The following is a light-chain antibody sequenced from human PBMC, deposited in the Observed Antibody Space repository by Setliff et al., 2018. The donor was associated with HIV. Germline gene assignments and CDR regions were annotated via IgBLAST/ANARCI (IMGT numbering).Light chain of an antibody. V-gene: IGLV2-14*01. CDR3: SSYAINNNFP. Sequence: QSALTQPASVSGSPGQSITISCTGTNSDVGGYNYVSWYQQHPGRAPKLIIYEVRNRPSGVSHRFSGSKSGNPASLTISGLQAEDEADYYCSSYAINNNFPLGTGTKVTVL. J-gene: IGLJ1*01. CDR2: EVR. CDR1: NSDVGGYNY.